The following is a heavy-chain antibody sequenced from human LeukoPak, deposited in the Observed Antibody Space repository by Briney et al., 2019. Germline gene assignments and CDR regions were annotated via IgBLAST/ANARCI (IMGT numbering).Heavy chain of an antibody. J-gene: IGHJ6*03. V-gene: IGHV1-18*01. D-gene: IGHD2-21*01. Sequence: ASVKVSCKASGYTFTSYGISWVRQAPGQGLEWMAWISAYNGNTNYAQKLQGRVTMTTDTSTSTAYMELRSLRSDDTAVYYCARTTPRCGGDCYFYYYYYYMDVWGKGTTVTVSS. CDR1: GYTFTSYG. CDR3: ARTTPRCGGDCYFYYYYYYMDV. CDR2: ISAYNGNT.